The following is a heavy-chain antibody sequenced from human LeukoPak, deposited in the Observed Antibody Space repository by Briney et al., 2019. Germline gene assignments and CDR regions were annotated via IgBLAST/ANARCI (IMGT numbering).Heavy chain of an antibody. CDR2: IIPIFGTA. CDR3: ASWQMTTVTTLAFDF. CDR1: GGTFSSYA. J-gene: IGHJ3*01. D-gene: IGHD4-17*01. V-gene: IGHV1-69*06. Sequence: ASVTVSCKASGGTFSSYANSWVRQAPGQGLEWMGGIIPIFGTANYAQKFQGRVTITADKSTSTAYMELSSLRSDDTAVYYYASWQMTTVTTLAFDFWGQGTMVTVSS.